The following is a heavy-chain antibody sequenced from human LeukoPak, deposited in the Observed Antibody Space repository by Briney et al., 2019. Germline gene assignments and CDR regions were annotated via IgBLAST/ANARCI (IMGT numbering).Heavy chain of an antibody. CDR3: AKGNWRYFDY. V-gene: IGHV3-23*01. J-gene: IGHJ4*02. Sequence: GGSLRLSCAASGFTFSTYVMSSVRQAPGKGLEWVSAISGSGGSTYYADSVKGRFTISRDNSKNTLYLQMNSLGADDTAVYYCAKGNWRYFDYWGQGTLVTVSS. CDR1: GFTFSTYV. CDR2: ISGSGGST. D-gene: IGHD1-1*01.